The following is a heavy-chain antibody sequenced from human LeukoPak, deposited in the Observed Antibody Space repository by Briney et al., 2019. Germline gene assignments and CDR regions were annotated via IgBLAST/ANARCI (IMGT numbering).Heavy chain of an antibody. J-gene: IGHJ6*02. CDR3: ATTGHYGMDV. CDR2: INPSDSYT. D-gene: IGHD3-9*01. V-gene: IGHV5-10-1*01. Sequence: GESLKISCKGSGYGFTSYWISWVRQMPGKGLEWMGRINPSDSYTKYSPSFQGHVTISADKSINTAYLQWSSLKASDTAMYYCATTGHYGMDVWGQGTTVTVSS. CDR1: GYGFTSYW.